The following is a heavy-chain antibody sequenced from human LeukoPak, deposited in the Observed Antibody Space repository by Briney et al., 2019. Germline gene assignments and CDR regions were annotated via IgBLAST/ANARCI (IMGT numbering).Heavy chain of an antibody. J-gene: IGHJ1*01. CDR2: IWYDGSNK. Sequence: GGSLRLSCEASGFTFSNYGMHWVRQAPGKGLEWVAVIWYDGSNKYCSDSVKGRFTISRDNSKNTLYLQMNSLRAEDTAVYYCATTASRGPQSAEYFQYWGQGTLVTVSS. V-gene: IGHV3-33*08. CDR1: GFTFSNYG. CDR3: ATTASRGPQSAEYFQY.